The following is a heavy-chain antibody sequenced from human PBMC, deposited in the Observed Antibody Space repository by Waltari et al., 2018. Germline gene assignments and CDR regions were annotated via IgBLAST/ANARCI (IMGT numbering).Heavy chain of an antibody. CDR1: GFTFSSYR. J-gene: IGHJ1*01. Sequence: VQLVESGGGLVKPGGSLRLSCAASGFTFSSYRMNWVRQAPGKGLEWIGSIYYSGSTYYNPSLKSRVTISVDTSKNQFSLKLSSVTAADTAVYYCARLELWGGWQEYFQHWGQGTLVTVSS. CDR2: IYYSGST. D-gene: IGHD3-16*01. CDR3: ARLELWGGWQEYFQH. V-gene: IGHV4-38-2*01.